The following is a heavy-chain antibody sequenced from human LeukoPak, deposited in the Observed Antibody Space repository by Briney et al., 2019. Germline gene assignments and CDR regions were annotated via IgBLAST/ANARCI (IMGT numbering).Heavy chain of an antibody. CDR1: GYTFTGYY. CDR3: ARDLGYYYDSSGYYLSY. V-gene: IGHV1-2*06. CDR2: INPNSGGT. D-gene: IGHD3-22*01. Sequence: ASVKVSCKASGYTFTGYYMHWVRQAPGQGLEWMGRINPNSGGTNYAQKFQGRVTMTRDTSISTAYMELSRLRSDDTAVYYCARDLGYYYDSSGYYLSYWGQGTLVTVSS. J-gene: IGHJ4*02.